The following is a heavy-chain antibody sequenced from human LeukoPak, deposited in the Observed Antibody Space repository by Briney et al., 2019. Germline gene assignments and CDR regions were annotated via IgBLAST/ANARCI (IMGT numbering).Heavy chain of an antibody. J-gene: IGHJ4*02. D-gene: IGHD3-9*01. CDR1: GFTFSSYG. CDR3: ACPPEDDILTGYSY. Sequence: GGSLRLSCAASGFTFSSYGMHWVRQAPGRGLEWVAFIRYDGSNKYYADSVKGRFTISRDNSKNTLYLQMNSLRAEDTAVYYCACPPEDDILTGYSYWGQGTLVTVSS. V-gene: IGHV3-30*02. CDR2: IRYDGSNK.